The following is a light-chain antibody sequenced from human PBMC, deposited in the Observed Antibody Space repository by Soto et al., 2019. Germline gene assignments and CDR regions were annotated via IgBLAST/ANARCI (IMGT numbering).Light chain of an antibody. CDR3: RQSYSTPPYT. CDR1: QSISSY. J-gene: IGKJ2*01. V-gene: IGKV1-39*01. CDR2: AAS. Sequence: DIQMTQSPSSLSASVGDRVTITCRASQSISSYLNWYQQKPGKAPTLLIYAASSLQSGVPSRFSGSGSGTDFTLTISSRQPEDFATYYCRQSYSTPPYTFGQGTKLEIK.